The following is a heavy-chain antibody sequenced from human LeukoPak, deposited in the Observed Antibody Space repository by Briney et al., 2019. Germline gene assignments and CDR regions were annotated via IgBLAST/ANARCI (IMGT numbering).Heavy chain of an antibody. D-gene: IGHD3-22*01. J-gene: IGHJ4*02. CDR3: ARDTDYYDSSGYSPIYDY. CDR1: GFTFSSYW. CDR2: INSDGSST. V-gene: IGHV3-74*01. Sequence: GGSLRLSCAASGFTFSSYWMPWVRQAPGKGLVWVSRINSDGSSTSYADSVKGRFTISRDNAKNTLYLQMNSLRAEDTAVYYCARDTDYYDSSGYSPIYDYWGQGTLVTVSS.